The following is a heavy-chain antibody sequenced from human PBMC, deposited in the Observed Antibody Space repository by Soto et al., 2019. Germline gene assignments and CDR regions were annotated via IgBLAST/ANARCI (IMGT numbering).Heavy chain of an antibody. D-gene: IGHD2-15*01. CDR1: GFTFSSYA. Sequence: GGSLRLSCAASGFTFSSYAMSWVRQAPGKGLEWVSAISGSGGSTYYADSVKGRFTISRDNSKNTLYLQMNSLRAEDTAVYYCAKDKSPFPLFSVVVVAATHRNFDYWGQGTLVTVSS. V-gene: IGHV3-23*01. CDR3: AKDKSPFPLFSVVVVAATHRNFDY. CDR2: ISGSGGST. J-gene: IGHJ4*02.